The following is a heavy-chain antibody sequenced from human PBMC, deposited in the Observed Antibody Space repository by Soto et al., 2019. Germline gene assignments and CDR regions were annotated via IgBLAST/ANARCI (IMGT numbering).Heavy chain of an antibody. D-gene: IGHD3-3*01. Sequence: GGSLRLSCAASGFTFSSYGMHWVRQAPGKGLEWVAVISYDGSNKYYADSVKGRLTISRDNSKNTLYLQMNSLRAEDTAVYYCAKTRDAFLECSHFDYWGQGTLVTVSS. CDR2: ISYDGSNK. CDR3: AKTRDAFLECSHFDY. CDR1: GFTFSSYG. J-gene: IGHJ4*02. V-gene: IGHV3-30*18.